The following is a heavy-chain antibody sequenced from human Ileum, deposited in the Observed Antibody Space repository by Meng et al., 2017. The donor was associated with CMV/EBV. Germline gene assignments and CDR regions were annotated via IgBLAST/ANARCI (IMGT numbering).Heavy chain of an antibody. J-gene: IGHJ4*02. Sequence: SGFTFSSYDMSWVRQAPGKGLEWVSTISTSGYNTFYADSVKGRFTISRDNSKNTLYLQMNSLRAEDTAVYYCTTGPRNYCTGGRCSDYWGQGTLVTVSS. CDR3: TTGPRNYCTGGRCSDY. D-gene: IGHD2-15*01. CDR2: ISTSGYNT. CDR1: GFTFSSYD. V-gene: IGHV3-23*01.